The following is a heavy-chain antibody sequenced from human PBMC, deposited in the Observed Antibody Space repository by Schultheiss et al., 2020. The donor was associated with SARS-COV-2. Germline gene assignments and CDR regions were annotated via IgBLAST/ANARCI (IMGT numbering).Heavy chain of an antibody. Sequence: GGSLRLSCAASGFTFSDYCMTWVRQAPGKGLEWVGRIRRNIDGGTTDYAAPVKGRFTISRDDSKTTLYLQMSSLKTEDTGVYYCSTSGSSWSLDNWGQGTLVTVSS. CDR3: STSGSSWSLDN. CDR1: GFTFSDYC. D-gene: IGHD6-13*01. J-gene: IGHJ4*02. CDR2: IRRNIDGGTT. V-gene: IGHV3-15*01.